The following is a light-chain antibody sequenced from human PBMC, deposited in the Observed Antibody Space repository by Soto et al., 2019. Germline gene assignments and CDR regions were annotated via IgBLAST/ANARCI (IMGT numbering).Light chain of an antibody. CDR3: QRYGNFWT. J-gene: IGKJ1*01. V-gene: IGKV3-20*01. CDR2: GAS. Sequence: VLTRSRGTMTLSQGERATLSCRASQNVSSNLLVWYQQHPGQAPRPLIYGASSRATGIPDRFSGSGSGTDFSLTFRSLEPDDFAVYYGQRYGNFWTFAQGTKVDIK. CDR1: QNVSSNL.